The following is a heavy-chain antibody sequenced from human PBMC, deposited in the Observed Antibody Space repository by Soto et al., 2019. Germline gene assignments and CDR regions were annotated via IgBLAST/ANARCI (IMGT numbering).Heavy chain of an antibody. CDR3: ARHRYSYGVYYFDY. D-gene: IGHD5-18*01. Sequence: SDTLSLTFIAAVVSISNYYWSWIRQPPGKGLEWIGYIYYSGSTNYNPSLTSRVTISVDTSKNQFSLKLSSVTAADTAVYYCARHRYSYGVYYFDYWGQVNLVTVS. CDR2: IYYSGST. J-gene: IGHJ4*02. V-gene: IGHV4-59*08. CDR1: VVSISNYY.